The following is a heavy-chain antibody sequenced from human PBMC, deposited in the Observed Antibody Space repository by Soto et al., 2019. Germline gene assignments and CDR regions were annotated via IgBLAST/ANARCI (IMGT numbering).Heavy chain of an antibody. CDR2: ISYDGSNK. Sequence: QVQLVESGGGVVQPGRSLRLSCAASGFTFSSYAMHWVRQATGKGLEWVAVISYDGSNKYYADSVKGRFTISRDNSKHTLYRQMNSLRAEDPAVYYCASASAQWLVPFRYWGQGTLVTVSS. V-gene: IGHV3-30-3*01. D-gene: IGHD6-19*01. CDR1: GFTFSSYA. CDR3: ASASAQWLVPFRY. J-gene: IGHJ4*02.